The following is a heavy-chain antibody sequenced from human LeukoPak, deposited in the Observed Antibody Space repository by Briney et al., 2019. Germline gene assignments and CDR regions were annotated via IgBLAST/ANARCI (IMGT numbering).Heavy chain of an antibody. J-gene: IGHJ6*03. V-gene: IGHV4-4*07. Sequence: SETLSLTCTVSGASISGYYWSWIRQPAGKGLEWIGRIYSSGTTNHNPPLKSRVTMSVDKSKNQFSLKLNSVTAADTAVYYCARDGEGYIDGHYYYYMDVWGKGTTVTVSS. D-gene: IGHD5-18*01. CDR1: GASISGYY. CDR3: ARDGEGYIDGHYYYYMDV. CDR2: IYSSGTT.